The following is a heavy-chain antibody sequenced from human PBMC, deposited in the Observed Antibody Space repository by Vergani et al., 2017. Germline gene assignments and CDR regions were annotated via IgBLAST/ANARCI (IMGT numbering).Heavy chain of an antibody. CDR3: ARAPGYSSSWYFDY. Sequence: QVTLKESGPVLVKPTETLTLTCTVSGFSLSNARMGVSWIRQPPGKALEWLANIFSNDKKSYSPFLKSKLTIAKDTSKSQVVLTMTNMDPVYTATYYCARAPGYSSSWYFDYWGQGTLVTVSS. CDR2: IFSNDKK. CDR1: GFSLSNARMG. D-gene: IGHD6-13*01. J-gene: IGHJ4*02. V-gene: IGHV2-26*01.